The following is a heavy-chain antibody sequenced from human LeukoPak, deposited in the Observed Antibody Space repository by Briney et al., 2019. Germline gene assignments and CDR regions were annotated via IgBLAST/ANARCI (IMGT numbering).Heavy chain of an antibody. CDR3: AKGRTMSTGTVTSD. CDR1: GFTFSSYA. CDR2: ISGSGT. V-gene: IGHV3-23*01. J-gene: IGHJ4*02. D-gene: IGHD4-17*01. Sequence: GGSLRLSCAASGFTFSSYAMSWVRQAPGKGLEWVSAISGSGTYYTDSVKGRFTISRDNSKNTLYLQMNSLRAEDTAVYYCAKGRTMSTGTVTSDWGQGTLVTVSS.